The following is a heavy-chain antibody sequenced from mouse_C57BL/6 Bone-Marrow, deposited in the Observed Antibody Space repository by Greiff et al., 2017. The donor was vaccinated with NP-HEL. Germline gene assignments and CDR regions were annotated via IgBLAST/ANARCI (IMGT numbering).Heavy chain of an antibody. CDR3: ARERGYYDYDGSMYYFDY. D-gene: IGHD2-4*01. CDR1: GISITTGNYR. V-gene: IGHV3-5*01. Sequence: EVQVVESGPGLVKPSQTVFLTCTVTGISITTGNYRWSWIRQFPGNKLEWIGYIYYSGTITYNPSLTSRTTITRDTPKNQFFLEMNSLTAEDTATYYCARERGYYDYDGSMYYFDYWGQGTTLTVSS. CDR2: IYYSGTI. J-gene: IGHJ2*01.